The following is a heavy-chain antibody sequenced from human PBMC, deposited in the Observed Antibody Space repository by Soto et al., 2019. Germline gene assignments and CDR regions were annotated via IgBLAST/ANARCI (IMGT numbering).Heavy chain of an antibody. CDR1: GFTLRSYV. CDR2: ISGSGGST. J-gene: IGHJ4*02. Sequence: EVQLLESGGDLVQPGGSLRLSCAASGFTLRSYVMSWVRQAPGKGPEWVSSISGSGGSTDYADSVKGRFTISRDNSKNTLYLQMNSLRAEDTAVYYCAKRGSGWSHFDYWGQGTLVSVSS. CDR3: AKRGSGWSHFDY. D-gene: IGHD6-19*01. V-gene: IGHV3-23*01.